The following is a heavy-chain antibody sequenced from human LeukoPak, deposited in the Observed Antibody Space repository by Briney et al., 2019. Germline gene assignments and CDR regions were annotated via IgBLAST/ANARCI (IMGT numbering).Heavy chain of an antibody. Sequence: SVKVSCKASGGTFSSYAISWVRQAPGQGLEWMGGIIPIFGTANYAQKFQGRVTITADGSTSTAYMELSSLRSEDTAVYYCAREGIAVAGTFGYWGQGTLVTVSS. CDR1: GGTFSSYA. J-gene: IGHJ4*02. D-gene: IGHD6-19*01. V-gene: IGHV1-69*01. CDR3: AREGIAVAGTFGY. CDR2: IIPIFGTA.